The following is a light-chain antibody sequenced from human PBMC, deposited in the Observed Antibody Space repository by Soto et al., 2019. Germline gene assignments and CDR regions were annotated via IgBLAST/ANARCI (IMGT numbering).Light chain of an antibody. J-gene: IGKJ1*01. CDR3: QQYNNWPCT. CDR1: QSVSTG. CDR2: GAS. Sequence: EIVMTQSPATLSVSPGERVTLSCRASQSVSTGLAWYQQKHGQAPRPLIYGASARATGIPARFSGSGSGTEFTLTISSLQSEDFAVYFCQQYNNWPCTFGQGTEVEI. V-gene: IGKV3-15*01.